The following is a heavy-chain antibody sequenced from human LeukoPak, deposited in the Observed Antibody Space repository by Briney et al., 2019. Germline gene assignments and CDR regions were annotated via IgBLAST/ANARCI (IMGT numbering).Heavy chain of an antibody. Sequence: ASVKVSCKASGYTFTSYGISWVRQAPGQGLEWMGWISAYNGNTNYAQKLQGRVTMTTDTSTSTAYMELRSLGSDDTAVYYCASYQPLHDQIHAFDIWGQGTMVTVSS. D-gene: IGHD1-1*01. CDR3: ASYQPLHDQIHAFDI. CDR1: GYTFTSYG. CDR2: ISAYNGNT. J-gene: IGHJ3*02. V-gene: IGHV1-18*01.